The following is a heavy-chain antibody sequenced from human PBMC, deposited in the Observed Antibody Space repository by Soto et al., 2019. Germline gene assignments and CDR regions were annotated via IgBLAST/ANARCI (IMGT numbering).Heavy chain of an antibody. CDR3: ARDPRSSGSGYYYYGMDV. J-gene: IGHJ6*02. D-gene: IGHD6-19*01. CDR2: INPNSGGT. CDR1: GYTFTGYY. V-gene: IGHV1-2*02. Sequence: GASVKVSCKASGYTFTGYYMHWVRQAPGQGLEWMGWINPNSGGTNYAQKFQGRVTMTRDTSIGTAYMELSRLRSDDTAVYYCARDPRSSGSGYYYYGMDVWGQGTTVTVSS.